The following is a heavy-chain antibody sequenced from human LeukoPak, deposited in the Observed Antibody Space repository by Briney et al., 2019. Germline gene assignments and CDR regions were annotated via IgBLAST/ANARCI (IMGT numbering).Heavy chain of an antibody. CDR3: AKESADSYGYYYYYMDV. D-gene: IGHD5-18*01. Sequence: PGGSLRLSCAASGFTFSNYAMHWVRQAPGKGLEWVAVIWYDGSNKYYADSVKGRFTISRDNSKNTLFLQMNSLRAEDTAVYYCAKESADSYGYYYYYMDVWGKGTTVTVSS. CDR1: GFTFSNYA. CDR2: IWYDGSNK. V-gene: IGHV3-33*06. J-gene: IGHJ6*03.